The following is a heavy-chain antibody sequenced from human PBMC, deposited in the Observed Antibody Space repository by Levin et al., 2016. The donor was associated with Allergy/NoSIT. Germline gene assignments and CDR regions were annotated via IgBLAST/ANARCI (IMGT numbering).Heavy chain of an antibody. CDR3: AGAAVASQVDI. CDR2: IKQDGSEK. D-gene: IGHD4/OR15-4a*01. J-gene: IGHJ3*02. Sequence: VRQMPGKGLEWVANIKQDGSEKYYVDSVKGRFTISRDNAKNSLYLQMNNLRAEDTAVYYCAGAAVASQVDIWGQGTMVTVSS. V-gene: IGHV3-7*03.